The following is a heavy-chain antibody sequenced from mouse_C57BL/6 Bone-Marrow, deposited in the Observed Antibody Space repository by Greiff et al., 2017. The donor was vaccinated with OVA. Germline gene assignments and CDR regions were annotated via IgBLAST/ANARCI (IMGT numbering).Heavy chain of an antibody. CDR2: ISYDGSN. J-gene: IGHJ3*01. CDR1: GYSITSGYY. D-gene: IGHD1-1*01. V-gene: IGHV3-6*01. Sequence: DVKLVESGPGLVKPSQSLSLTCSVTGYSITSGYYWNWIRQFPGNKLEWMGYISYDGSNNYNPSLKNRISITRDTSKNQFFLKLNSVTTEDTATYYCARGVPITTVEAPFAYWGQGTLVTVSA. CDR3: ARGVPITTVEAPFAY.